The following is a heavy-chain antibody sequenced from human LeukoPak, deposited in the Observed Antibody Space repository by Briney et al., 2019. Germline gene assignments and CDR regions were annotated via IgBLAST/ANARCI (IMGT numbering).Heavy chain of an antibody. CDR1: GFTVSSNY. CDR2: ISYDGSNK. D-gene: IGHD5-18*01. V-gene: IGHV3-30*18. CDR3: AKDGDTAMVF. Sequence: PGGSLRLSCAASGFTVSSNYMSWVRQAPGKGLEWVAVISYDGSNKYYADSVKGRFTISRDNSKNTLYLQMNSLRAEDTAVYYCAKDGDTAMVFRGQGTLVTVSS. J-gene: IGHJ4*02.